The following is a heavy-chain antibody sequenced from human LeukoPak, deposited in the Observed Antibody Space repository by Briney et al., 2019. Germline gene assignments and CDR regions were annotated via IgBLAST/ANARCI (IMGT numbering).Heavy chain of an antibody. Sequence: GGSLRLSCAASGFTVSSNYMSWVRQAPGKGREWVSVIYSGGSTYYADSVKGRFTISRDNSKNTLYLQMNSLRAEDTAVYYCARGVHYAPLDYWGQGTLVTVSS. D-gene: IGHD2-2*01. J-gene: IGHJ4*02. CDR1: GFTVSSNY. CDR3: ARGVHYAPLDY. CDR2: IYSGGST. V-gene: IGHV3-53*01.